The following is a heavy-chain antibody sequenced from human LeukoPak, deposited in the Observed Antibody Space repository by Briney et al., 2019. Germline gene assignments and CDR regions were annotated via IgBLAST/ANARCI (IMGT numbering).Heavy chain of an antibody. CDR2: IYYSGST. CDR3: ARGRTTGAFDY. V-gene: IGHV4-31*03. CDR1: GGSISSGGYY. Sequence: RPSETLSLTCTVPGGSISSGGYYWSWIRQHPGKGLEWIGYIYYSGSTYYNPSLKSRVTISVDTSKNQFSLKLSSVTAADTAVYYCARGRTTGAFDYWGQGTLVTVSS. D-gene: IGHD4-11*01. J-gene: IGHJ4*02.